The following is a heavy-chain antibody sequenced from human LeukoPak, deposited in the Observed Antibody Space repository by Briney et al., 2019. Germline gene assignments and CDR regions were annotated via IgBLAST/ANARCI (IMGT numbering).Heavy chain of an antibody. CDR1: GYSISSGYY. Sequence: PSETLSLTCTVSGYSISSGYYWGWIRQPPGKGLEWIGSIYHSGSTYYNPSLKSRVTISVDTSKNQFSLKLSSVTAADTAVYYCARGPALWQKAGFDYWGQETLVTVSS. J-gene: IGHJ4*02. D-gene: IGHD3-10*01. CDR3: ARGPALWQKAGFDY. V-gene: IGHV4-38-2*02. CDR2: IYHSGST.